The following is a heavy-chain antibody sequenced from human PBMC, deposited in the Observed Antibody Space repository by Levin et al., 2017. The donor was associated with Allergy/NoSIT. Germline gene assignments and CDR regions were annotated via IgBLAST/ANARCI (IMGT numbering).Heavy chain of an antibody. J-gene: IGHJ4*02. CDR1: GFTFDDYA. CDR3: AKETPELLGVLDY. Sequence: GGSLRLSCAASGFTFDDYAMHWVRQAPGKGLEWVSGISWNSGSIGYADSVKGRFTISRDNAKNSLYLQMNSLRAEDTALYYCAKETPELLGVLDYWGQGTLVTVSS. D-gene: IGHD1-26*01. V-gene: IGHV3-9*01. CDR2: ISWNSGSI.